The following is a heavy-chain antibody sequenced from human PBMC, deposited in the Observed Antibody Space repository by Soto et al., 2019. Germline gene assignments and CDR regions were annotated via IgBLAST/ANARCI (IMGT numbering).Heavy chain of an antibody. CDR1: GFTFSSYA. V-gene: IGHV3-30-3*01. Sequence: QVQLVESGGGVVQPGRSLRLSCAASGFTFSSYAMHWVRQAPGKGLEWVAVISYDGSNKYYADYVKGRFTISRDNCKNTLYLQMNSLRAEDTAVYYCARDSRRRINYGSVTFDPWGQGTLVTVSS. CDR2: ISYDGSNK. CDR3: ARDSRRRINYGSVTFDP. D-gene: IGHD3-10*01. J-gene: IGHJ5*02.